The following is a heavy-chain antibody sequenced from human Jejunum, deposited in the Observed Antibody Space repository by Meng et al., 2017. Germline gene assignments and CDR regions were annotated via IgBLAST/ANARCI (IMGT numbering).Heavy chain of an antibody. V-gene: IGHV3-15*01. CDR2: IKSKTDGGTT. J-gene: IGHJ4*02. CDR3: TTEGEWLLQKN. CDR1: GFTFSNAW. D-gene: IGHD3-3*01. Sequence: GESLKISCAASGFTFSNAWMSWVRQAPGKGLEWVGRIKSKTDGGTTDYAAPVKGRFTISRDDSKNTLYLQMNSLKTEDTAVYYCTTEGEWLLQKNWGQGTLVTVSS.